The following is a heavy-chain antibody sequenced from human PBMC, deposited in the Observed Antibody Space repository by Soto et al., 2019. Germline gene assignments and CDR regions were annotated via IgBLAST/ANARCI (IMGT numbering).Heavy chain of an antibody. Sequence: QLHLQESGPGLVKPSGTLSLTCTVSGGSVSITNYYWAWVRQSPGKGLEWIASIYFGGTTYYNPSLKSRVSIFVDTSTNQISLNLTSVTAADSSMYDCVRHGRVQLRPFDYWGQGTLVAVSS. CDR3: VRHGRVQLRPFDY. CDR2: IYFGGTT. J-gene: IGHJ4*02. V-gene: IGHV4-39*01. CDR1: GGSVSITNYY. D-gene: IGHD1-1*01.